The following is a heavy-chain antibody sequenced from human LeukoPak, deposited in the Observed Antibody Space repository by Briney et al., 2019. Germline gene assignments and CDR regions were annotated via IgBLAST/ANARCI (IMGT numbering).Heavy chain of an antibody. CDR1: GGSFSGYY. Sequence: SETLSLTCAVYGGSFSGYYWSWIRQPPGRGLEWIGEINHSGSTNYNPSLKSRVTISVDTSKNQFSLKLSSVTAADTAVYYCAREPPTGRPNVFDLWGLGTMVIVSP. CDR3: AREPPTGRPNVFDL. V-gene: IGHV4-34*01. CDR2: INHSGST. J-gene: IGHJ3*01.